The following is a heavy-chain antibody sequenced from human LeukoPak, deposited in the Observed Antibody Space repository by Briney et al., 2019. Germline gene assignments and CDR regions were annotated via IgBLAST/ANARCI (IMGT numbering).Heavy chain of an antibody. CDR2: TYYRSKWYN. J-gene: IGHJ3*02. CDR3: ARSASSTSPTMVRGVIQDAFDI. D-gene: IGHD3-10*01. V-gene: IGHV6-1*01. Sequence: SQTLSLTCAISGDSVSSNSAAWNWIRQSPSRGLEWLGRTYYRSKWYNDYAVSVKSRITINPDTSKNQFSLQLNSVTPEDTAVYYCARSASSTSPTMVRGVIQDAFDIWGQGTMVTVSS. CDR1: GDSVSSNSAA.